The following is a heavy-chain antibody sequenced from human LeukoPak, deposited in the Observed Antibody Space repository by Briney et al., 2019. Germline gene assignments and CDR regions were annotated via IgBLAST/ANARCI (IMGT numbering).Heavy chain of an antibody. D-gene: IGHD3-22*01. CDR1: GGSISSSGYY. CDR3: ARDLNYYDSSGYYLY. V-gene: IGHV4-39*07. J-gene: IGHJ4*02. Sequence: SETLSLTCTVSGGSISSSGYYWGWIRQPPGKGLEWIGSIYYSGSTYYNPSLKSRVTISVDTSKNQFSLKLSSVTAADTAVYYCARDLNYYDSSGYYLYWGQGTLVTVSS. CDR2: IYYSGST.